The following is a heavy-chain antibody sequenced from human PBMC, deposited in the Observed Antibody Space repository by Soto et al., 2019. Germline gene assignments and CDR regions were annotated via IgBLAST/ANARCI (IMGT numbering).Heavy chain of an antibody. CDR3: ARVLRFLEWSWETYGMDV. Sequence: ASVKVSCKASGGTFSSYAISWVRQAPGQGLEWMGGIIPIFGTANYAQKFQGRVTVTADESTSTAYMELSSLRSEDTAVYYCARVLRFLEWSWETYGMDVWGQGTTVTVSS. CDR2: IIPIFGTA. CDR1: GGTFSSYA. J-gene: IGHJ6*02. D-gene: IGHD3-3*01. V-gene: IGHV1-69*13.